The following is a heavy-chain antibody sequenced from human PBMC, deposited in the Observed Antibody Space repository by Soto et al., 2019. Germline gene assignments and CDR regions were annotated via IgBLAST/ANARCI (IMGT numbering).Heavy chain of an antibody. D-gene: IGHD6-13*01. CDR3: ARRSDSSSWYDTYYYYYYGMDV. V-gene: IGHV1-18*04. Sequence: VKVSCKASGYTFPSSGISWLRQAPGPGLEWMGWISAYNGNTNYAQKLQGRVTMTTDTSTSTAYMELRSLRSDDTAVYYCARRSDSSSWYDTYYYYYYGMDVWGQGTTVTVS. CDR1: GYTFPSSG. CDR2: ISAYNGNT. J-gene: IGHJ6*02.